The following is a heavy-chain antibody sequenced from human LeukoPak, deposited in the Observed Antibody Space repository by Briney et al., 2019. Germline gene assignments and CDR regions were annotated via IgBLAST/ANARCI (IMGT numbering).Heavy chain of an antibody. J-gene: IGHJ6*03. CDR1: GFTFSSYG. V-gene: IGHV3-30*02. CDR2: IRYDESDK. Sequence: GGSLRLSCAASGFTFSSYGMHWVRQAPGKGLEWVAFIRYDESDKYYADSVKGRFTISRDNSKKTLYPQMNSLRAEDTAVYYCAKVRDYYYMDVWGKGTTLTVSS. CDR3: AKVRDYYYMDV.